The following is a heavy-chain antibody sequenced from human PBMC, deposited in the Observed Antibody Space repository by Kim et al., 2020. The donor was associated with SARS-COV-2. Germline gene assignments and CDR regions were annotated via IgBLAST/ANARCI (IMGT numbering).Heavy chain of an antibody. CDR3: AKLRKSIAARKAEYYFD. J-gene: IGHJ4*01. CDR2: ISYDGSNK. V-gene: IGHV3-30*18. D-gene: IGHD6-6*01. CDR1: GFTFSSYG. Sequence: GGSLRLSCAASGFTFSSYGMHWVRQAPGKGLEWVAVISYDGSNKYYADSVKGRFTISRDNSKNTLYLQMNSLRAEDTAVYYCAKLRKSIAARKAEYYFD.